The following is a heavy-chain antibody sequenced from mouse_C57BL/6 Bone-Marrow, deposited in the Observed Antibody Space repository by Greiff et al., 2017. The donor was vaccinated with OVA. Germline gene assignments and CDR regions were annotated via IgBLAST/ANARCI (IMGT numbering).Heavy chain of an antibody. CDR3: ARHDYYGSSDY. V-gene: IGHV5-12*01. Sequence: EVMLVESGGGLVQPGGSLKLSCAASGFTFSDYYMYWVRQTPEKRLEWVAYISNGGGSTYYPDTVKGRFTISRDNAKNTLYLQMSRLKSEDTAMYYCARHDYYGSSDYWGQGTTLTVSS. J-gene: IGHJ2*01. CDR1: GFTFSDYY. D-gene: IGHD1-1*01. CDR2: ISNGGGST.